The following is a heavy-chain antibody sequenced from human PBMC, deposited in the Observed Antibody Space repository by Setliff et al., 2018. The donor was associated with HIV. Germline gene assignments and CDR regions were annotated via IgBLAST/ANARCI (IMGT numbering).Heavy chain of an antibody. J-gene: IGHJ1*01. V-gene: IGHV4-59*01. CDR2: IYYSGSD. Sequence: LSLTCTLSGGSLSSYYWGWIRQPPGQGLELIGYIYYSGSDTYNPSLKSRVTISIDTSKNQFSLKLTSVTAADSATYYCARVSRGWYLGAEVAEYFDHWGQGTLVTSPQ. CDR1: GGSLSSYY. CDR3: ARVSRGWYLGAEVAEYFDH. D-gene: IGHD6-19*01.